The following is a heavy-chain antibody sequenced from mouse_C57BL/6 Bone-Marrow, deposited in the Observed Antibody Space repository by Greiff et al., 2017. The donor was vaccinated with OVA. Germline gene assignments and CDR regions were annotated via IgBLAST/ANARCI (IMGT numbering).Heavy chain of an antibody. CDR3: ARWGYGSSPYWYFDV. CDR1: GYTFTDYN. CDR2: INPNNGGT. V-gene: IGHV1-18*01. Sequence: EVQLQQSGPELVKPGASVKIPCKASGYTFTDYNMDWVKQSHGKSLEWIGDINPNNGGTIYNQKFKGKATLTVDKSSSTAYMELRSLTSEDTAVYYCARWGYGSSPYWYFDVWGTGTTVTVSS. D-gene: IGHD1-1*01. J-gene: IGHJ1*03.